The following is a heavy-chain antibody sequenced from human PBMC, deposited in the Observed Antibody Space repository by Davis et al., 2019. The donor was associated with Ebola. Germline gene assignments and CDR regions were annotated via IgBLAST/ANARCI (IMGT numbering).Heavy chain of an antibody. CDR2: ISSSSSTI. CDR1: GFTFSSYS. D-gene: IGHD5-24*01. CDR3: ARGGYNWGY. V-gene: IGHV3-48*02. J-gene: IGHJ4*02. Sequence: GGSLRLSCAASGFTFSSYSMNWVRQAPGKGLEWVSYISSSSSTIYYADSVKGRFTISRDNAKNSLYLQINSLRDEDTAVYYCARGGYNWGYWGQGTLVTVSS.